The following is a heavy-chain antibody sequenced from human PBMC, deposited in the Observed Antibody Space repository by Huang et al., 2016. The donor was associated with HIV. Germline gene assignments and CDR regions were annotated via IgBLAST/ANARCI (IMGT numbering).Heavy chain of an antibody. V-gene: IGHV1-18*01. CDR2: ISVYNGNT. D-gene: IGHD1-1*01. CDR3: ARDHWYPLQNWFDL. Sequence: QVELVQSGAEVKRPGASVRVSCKASGYVFTKYGINWVRQAPGQGLEWMGWISVYNGNTNYAEKSRGRVTLSRDTSKTTAYMELRDVTSADTAVYYCARDHWYPLQNWFDLWGQGTLVTVSS. CDR1: GYVFTKYG. J-gene: IGHJ5*02.